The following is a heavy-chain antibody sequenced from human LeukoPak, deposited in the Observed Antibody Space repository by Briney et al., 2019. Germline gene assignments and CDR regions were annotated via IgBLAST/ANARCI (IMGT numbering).Heavy chain of an antibody. CDR2: IWYDGSIK. Sequence: GGSLRLSCAASGFTFNTYGMNWVRQAPGKGLEWVAVIWYDGSIKYYADSVKGRFTISRDNSKNTLYLQMNSLRAEDTAVYYCAKVGYSSGWYVRGVLWGQGTMVTVSS. V-gene: IGHV3-30*02. CDR1: GFTFNTYG. D-gene: IGHD6-19*01. J-gene: IGHJ3*01. CDR3: AKVGYSSGWYVRGVL.